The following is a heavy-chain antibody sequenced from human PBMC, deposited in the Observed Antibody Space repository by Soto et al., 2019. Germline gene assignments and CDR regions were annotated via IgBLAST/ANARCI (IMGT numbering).Heavy chain of an antibody. CDR2: INHSGST. CDR1: GGSFSGYY. CDR3: ARELGMIHMVRGATGPLDF. Sequence: LPETLSLTCAVYGGSFSGYYWSWIRQPPGKGLEWIGEINHSGSTNYNPSLKSRVTISVDTSKNQFSLKLSSVTAADTAVYYCARELGMIHMVRGATGPLDFWSQGTTVTGSS. V-gene: IGHV4-34*01. J-gene: IGHJ6*02. D-gene: IGHD3-10*01.